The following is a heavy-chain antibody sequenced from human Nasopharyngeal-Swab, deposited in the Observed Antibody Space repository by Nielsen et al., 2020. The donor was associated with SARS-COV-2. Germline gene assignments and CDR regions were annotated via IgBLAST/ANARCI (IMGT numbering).Heavy chain of an antibody. CDR3: ASSPDFWSGYYTPPPFDY. CDR2: ISSSVSTI. CDR1: GFTFSSYE. Sequence: GESLKISCAASGFTFSSYEMNWVRQAPGKGLEWVSYISSSVSTIYYADSVKGRFTISRDNAKNSLYLQMNSLRAEDTAVYYCASSPDFWSGYYTPPPFDYWGQGTLVTVSS. V-gene: IGHV3-48*03. D-gene: IGHD3-3*01. J-gene: IGHJ4*02.